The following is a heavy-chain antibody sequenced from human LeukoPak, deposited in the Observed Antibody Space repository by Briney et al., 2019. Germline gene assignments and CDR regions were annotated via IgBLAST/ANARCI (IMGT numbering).Heavy chain of an antibody. J-gene: IGHJ4*02. V-gene: IGHV1-46*01. CDR1: GGTFSSYA. CDR2: INPSGVTT. Sequence: GASVKVSCKASGGTFSSYAISWVRQAPGQGLEWMGIINPSGVTTSYAQKFQGRLSMTRDMPTRTVYMELSSLRSEDTAVYYCARSRDGYPDYWGQGTLVTVSS. CDR3: ARSRDGYPDY. D-gene: IGHD5-24*01.